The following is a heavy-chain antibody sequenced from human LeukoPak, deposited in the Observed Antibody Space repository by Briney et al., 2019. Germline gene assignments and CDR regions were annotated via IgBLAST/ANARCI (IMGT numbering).Heavy chain of an antibody. J-gene: IGHJ4*02. Sequence: GGSLRLSCAASGFTFSNYAMSWARQAPGKGLEWVSSISGSGGGTYYPDSVKGRFTISRDNSQNTLYLQMNSLRAEDTAIYYCAKDPASYYFDYWGQGTLVTVSS. CDR2: ISGSGGGT. CDR1: GFTFSNYA. V-gene: IGHV3-23*01. CDR3: AKDPASYYFDY.